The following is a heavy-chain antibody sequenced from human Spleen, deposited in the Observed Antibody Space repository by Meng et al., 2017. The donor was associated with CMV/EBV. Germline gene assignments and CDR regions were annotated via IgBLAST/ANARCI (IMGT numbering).Heavy chain of an antibody. CDR3: ARGNWLYDLFTATVFDH. Sequence: FNFGSYWMHWVRQVPGKGLEWVSRINSDGSITRYMDSVKGRFTISRDNADKTLFLQMNSLRAEDTAVYFCARGNWLYDLFTATVFDHWGQGALVTVSS. J-gene: IGHJ4*02. CDR1: FNFGSYW. D-gene: IGHD3-9*01. V-gene: IGHV3-74*01. CDR2: INSDGSIT.